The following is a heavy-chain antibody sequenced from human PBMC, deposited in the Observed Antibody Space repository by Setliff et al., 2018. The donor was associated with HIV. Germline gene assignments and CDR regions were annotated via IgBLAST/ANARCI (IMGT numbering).Heavy chain of an antibody. Sequence: KTSETLSLTCAVYGGSFSDYYWSWIRQPPGKGLEWIAEIKHSGSTNYNPSLKSRVTISVDTSKNQVSLKLTSVTAADTAVYYCARVLRDTSCYGPWGQGTLVTVSS. CDR2: IKHSGST. CDR3: ARVLRDTSCYGP. J-gene: IGHJ5*02. V-gene: IGHV4-34*01. CDR1: GGSFSDYY. D-gene: IGHD2-2*01.